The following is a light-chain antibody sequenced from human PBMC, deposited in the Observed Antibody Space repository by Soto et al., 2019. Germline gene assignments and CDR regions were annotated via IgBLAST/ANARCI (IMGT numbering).Light chain of an antibody. J-gene: IGKJ5*01. CDR3: HQRYNWPRVT. CDR2: DVS. V-gene: IGKV3-11*01. Sequence: EIVFTQSPATLSLSPGERVTLSCRASQSVSNSLAWYQQKPGQPPRLLIYDVSNRANGIPARFSGSGSGTDFTLTLTSLEPEDFASYFCHQRYNWPRVTFGQGTRLEIK. CDR1: QSVSNS.